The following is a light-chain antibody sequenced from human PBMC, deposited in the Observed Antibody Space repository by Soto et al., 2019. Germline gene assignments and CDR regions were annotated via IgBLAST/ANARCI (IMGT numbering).Light chain of an antibody. CDR1: EGISSR. CDR2: AAS. Sequence: DIQLTQSPSFLSASVGDRVTITCRASEGISSRLGWYQQEPGKAPKLLIYAASSLQSGVPSRFSGSGSGTEFTLTISRLQPEDSATYYCQQLYSYPITFGQGTRLEIK. V-gene: IGKV1-9*01. J-gene: IGKJ5*01. CDR3: QQLYSYPIT.